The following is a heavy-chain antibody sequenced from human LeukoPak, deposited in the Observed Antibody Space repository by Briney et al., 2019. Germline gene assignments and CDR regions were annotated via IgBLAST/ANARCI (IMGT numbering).Heavy chain of an antibody. V-gene: IGHV3-33*08. Sequence: GRSLRLSCAASGFTFSSYAMHWVRQAPGKGLEWVAVIWYDGSNKYYADSVKGRFTISRDNSKNTLYLQMNSLRAEDTAVYYCARDGDGYNYGGAFCDYWGQGTLVTVSS. CDR3: ARDGDGYNYGGAFCDY. CDR2: IWYDGSNK. CDR1: GFTFSSYA. J-gene: IGHJ4*02. D-gene: IGHD5-24*01.